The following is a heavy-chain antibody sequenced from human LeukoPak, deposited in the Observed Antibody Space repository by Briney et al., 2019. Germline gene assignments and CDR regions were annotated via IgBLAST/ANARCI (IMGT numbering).Heavy chain of an antibody. D-gene: IGHD6-13*01. CDR2: ISYDGSNK. Sequence: PGGSLRLSCAASGFTFSSYAMHWVRRAPRKGLEWVAVISYDGSNKYYADSVKGRFTISRDNSKNTLYLQMNSLRAEDTAVYYCAKDLIPGIAAAAPGDSFDYWGQGTLVTVSS. J-gene: IGHJ4*02. CDR1: GFTFSSYA. V-gene: IGHV3-30-3*01. CDR3: AKDLIPGIAAAAPGDSFDY.